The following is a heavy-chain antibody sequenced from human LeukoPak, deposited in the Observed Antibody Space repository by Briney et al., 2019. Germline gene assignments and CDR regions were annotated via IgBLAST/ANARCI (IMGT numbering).Heavy chain of an antibody. CDR3: VKCMVGATGDAFDI. CDR2: INWNGGST. Sequence: GGSLRLSCAASGFTFDDYGMSWVRQAPGKGLEWVSGINWNGGSTGYADSVKGRFTISRDNAKNSLYLQMNSLRAEDTALYHCVKCMVGATGDAFDIWGQGTMVTVSS. J-gene: IGHJ3*02. CDR1: GFTFDDYG. V-gene: IGHV3-20*01. D-gene: IGHD1-26*01.